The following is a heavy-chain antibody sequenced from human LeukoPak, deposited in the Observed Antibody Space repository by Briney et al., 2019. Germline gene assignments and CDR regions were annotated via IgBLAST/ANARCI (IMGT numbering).Heavy chain of an antibody. D-gene: IGHD3-16*01. CDR3: ARDVNYAFDY. V-gene: IGHV1-18*01. CDR2: ISANSGNT. J-gene: IGHJ4*02. Sequence: ASVTVTYKPSGYSFPRNGISWVRQAPGQGLEWMGWISANSGNTHYAQQFQDRVTLTTDTFTSTAYMELRSLRSDDTAVYYCARDVNYAFDYCGQGALVTVSS. CDR1: GYSFPRNG.